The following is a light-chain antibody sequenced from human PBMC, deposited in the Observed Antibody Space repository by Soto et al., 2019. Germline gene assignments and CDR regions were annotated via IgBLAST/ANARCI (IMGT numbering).Light chain of an antibody. CDR1: ISDFVVYNY. J-gene: IGLJ1*01. CDR2: GVS. CDR3: SSHTISSALQV. V-gene: IGLV2-14*01. Sequence: QSALTQPASVSGSPGQTITISCTGTISDFVVYNYVSWYQQHPGKAPKLMIYGVSNRPSGVSNRFSGSKSGNTASLTISGLQADDEADYYCSSHTISSALQVFGTGTMVIVL.